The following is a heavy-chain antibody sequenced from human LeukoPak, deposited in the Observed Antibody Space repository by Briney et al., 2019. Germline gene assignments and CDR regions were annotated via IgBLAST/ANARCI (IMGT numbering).Heavy chain of an antibody. J-gene: IGHJ4*02. V-gene: IGHV4-59*01. CDR1: GGSISSYY. CDR2: IYYSGST. D-gene: IGHD6-13*01. Sequence: SETLSLTCTVSGGSISSYYWSWIRQPAGKGLEWIWYIYYSGSTNYNPSLKSRVTISVDTSKNQFSLKLSSVTAADTAVYYCARLSIAAAGTVFDYWGQGTLVTVSS. CDR3: ARLSIAAAGTVFDY.